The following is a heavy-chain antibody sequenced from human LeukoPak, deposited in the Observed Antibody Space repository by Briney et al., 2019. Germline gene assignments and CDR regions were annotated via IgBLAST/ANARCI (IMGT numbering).Heavy chain of an antibody. Sequence: ERSLRLSCAASGFTFSSYAMSWVRQAPGKGLEWVSTISGGDDSTYYADSVKGRFTVSRDDSKDTLFLQMNSLRAEDTAVYYCARGDYGDYSWYFQHWGQGTLVTVSS. CDR3: ARGDYGDYSWYFQH. V-gene: IGHV3-23*01. CDR1: GFTFSSYA. J-gene: IGHJ1*01. CDR2: ISGGDDST. D-gene: IGHD4-17*01.